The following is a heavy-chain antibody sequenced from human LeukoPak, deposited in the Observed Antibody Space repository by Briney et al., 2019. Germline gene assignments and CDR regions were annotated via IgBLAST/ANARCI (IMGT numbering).Heavy chain of an antibody. CDR3: ARDRSADDAFDI. J-gene: IGHJ3*02. V-gene: IGHV3-30-3*01. CDR2: ISYDGSNK. Sequence: PGRSLRLSCAASGFTFSSYAMHWVRQAPGKGLEWVAVISYDGSNKYYADSVKGRFTISRDNSKNTIYLQMNSLRAEDTAVYYCARDRSADDAFDIWGQGTMVTVSS. CDR1: GFTFSSYA.